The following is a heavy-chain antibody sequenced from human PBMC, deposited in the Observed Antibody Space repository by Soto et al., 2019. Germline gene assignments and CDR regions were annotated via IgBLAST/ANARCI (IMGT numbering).Heavy chain of an antibody. D-gene: IGHD6-19*01. CDR1: GGTFSSYA. CDR2: IIPIFGTA. CDR3: ARDFIAVADHYCYYGMDV. J-gene: IGHJ6*02. V-gene: IGHV1-69*06. Sequence: SVKVSCKASGGTFSSYAISWVRQAPGQGLEWMGGIIPIFGTANYAQKFQGRVTITADKSTSTAYMELSSLRSEDTAVYYCARDFIAVADHYCYYGMDVWGQGTTVTVSS.